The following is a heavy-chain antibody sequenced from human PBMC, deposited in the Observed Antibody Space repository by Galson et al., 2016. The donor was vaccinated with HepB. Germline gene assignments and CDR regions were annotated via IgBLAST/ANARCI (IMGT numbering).Heavy chain of an antibody. V-gene: IGHV5-51*01. D-gene: IGHD3-22*01. J-gene: IGHJ4*02. Sequence: QSGAEVKKPGESLKISCKGSGYSFTNYWIGWVRQMPGKGLEWMGIIYPGDSDTRYSPSFQGQVTISADKSISTAYLQWSSLKASDIAIYYCARLNYYDGSGYYLPFDYWGQGTLVTVSS. CDR2: IYPGDSDT. CDR3: ARLNYYDGSGYYLPFDY. CDR1: GYSFTNYW.